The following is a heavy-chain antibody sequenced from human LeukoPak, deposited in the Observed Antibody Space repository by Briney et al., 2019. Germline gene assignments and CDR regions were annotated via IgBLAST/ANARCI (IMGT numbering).Heavy chain of an antibody. V-gene: IGHV1-69*13. J-gene: IGHJ3*02. CDR3: ARDLRIGYYDCSVIGAFDI. CDR2: IIPIFGTA. Sequence: SVKVSCKASGGTFSSYAISWVRQAPGQGLEWMGGIIPIFGTANYAQKFQGRVTITADESTSTAYMELSSLRSEDTAVYYCARDLRIGYYDCSVIGAFDIWGQGTMVTVSS. CDR1: GGTFSSYA. D-gene: IGHD3-22*01.